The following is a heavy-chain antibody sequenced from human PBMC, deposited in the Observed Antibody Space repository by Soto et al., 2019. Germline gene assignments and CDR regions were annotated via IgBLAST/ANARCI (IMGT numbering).Heavy chain of an antibody. CDR1: GFTFTTAW. Sequence: GGSLRLSCAASGFTFTTAWMIWVRQAPGKGLEWVGHIKTKIEGEATNYAIPVKGRFSISRDDSTNTQYLQMYSLKSEDTAVYFCAADVPTAGAGEFDFWGQGTLVTVSS. CDR2: IKTKIEGEAT. V-gene: IGHV3-15*01. J-gene: IGHJ4*02. D-gene: IGHD6-19*01. CDR3: AADVPTAGAGEFDF.